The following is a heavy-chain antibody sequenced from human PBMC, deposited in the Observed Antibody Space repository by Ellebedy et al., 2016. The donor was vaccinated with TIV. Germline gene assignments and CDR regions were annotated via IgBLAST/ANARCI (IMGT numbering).Heavy chain of an antibody. D-gene: IGHD1-14*01. CDR1: GFTFSTHG. CDR3: AKERNSLHSEGAVLDS. CDR2: VWYDESKK. V-gene: IGHV3-33*03. Sequence: PGGSLRLSCAASGFTFSTHGIHWVRQAPGKGLEWVAVVWYDESKKSYVDSVKGRFSISRDNSKNTVYLQMDSLRAEDTAVYYCAKERNSLHSEGAVLDSWGQGTLVTVSS. J-gene: IGHJ4*02.